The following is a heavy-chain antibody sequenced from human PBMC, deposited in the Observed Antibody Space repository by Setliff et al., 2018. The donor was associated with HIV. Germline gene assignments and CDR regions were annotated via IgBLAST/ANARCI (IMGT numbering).Heavy chain of an antibody. V-gene: IGHV4-59*01. Sequence: SETLSLTCTVSGGSISGTYYWNWIRQPPGKGLEWIGYVYFSGSTTYNPSLKSRVIISLDTSKNQFSLKLTSVTAADTAVYYCAREWLQHTGDDAFDVWGQGTMVTVSS. CDR2: VYFSGST. J-gene: IGHJ3*01. CDR1: GGSISGTYY. D-gene: IGHD5-12*01. CDR3: AREWLQHTGDDAFDV.